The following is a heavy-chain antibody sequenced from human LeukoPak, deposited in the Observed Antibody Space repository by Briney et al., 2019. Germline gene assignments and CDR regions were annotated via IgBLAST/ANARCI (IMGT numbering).Heavy chain of an antibody. V-gene: IGHV3-23*01. CDR3: ARGRAAGLLDWFDP. D-gene: IGHD6-19*01. CDR1: GFTFSRYT. J-gene: IGHJ5*02. CDR2: IVASYVGT. Sequence: GGSLRLSCAASGFTFSRYTMAWVRQAPGKGLEWVASIVASYVGTYYVDSVKGRFVVSRDNSKNTLYLQMDRLRLEDAAMYFCARGRAAGLLDWFDPWGPGILVTVSS.